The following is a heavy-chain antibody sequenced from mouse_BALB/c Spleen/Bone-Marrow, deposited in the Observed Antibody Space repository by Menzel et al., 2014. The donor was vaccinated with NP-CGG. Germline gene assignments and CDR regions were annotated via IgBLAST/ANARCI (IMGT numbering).Heavy chain of an antibody. V-gene: IGHV2-9*02. J-gene: IGHJ4*01. D-gene: IGHD2-2*01. CDR3: ARDREYGYYYAMDY. CDR1: GFSLTSYG. Sequence: VQLQESGPGLVAPSQSLSITCTVSGFSLTSYGVHWVRQPPGKGLEWLGVIWAGGSTNYNSALMSGLSISKDNSKSQIFLKMNSLQTDDTAMYYCARDREYGYYYAMDYWGQGTSVTVSS. CDR2: IWAGGST.